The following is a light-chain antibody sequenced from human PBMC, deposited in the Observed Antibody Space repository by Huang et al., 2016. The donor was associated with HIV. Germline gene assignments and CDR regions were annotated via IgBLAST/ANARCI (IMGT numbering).Light chain of an antibody. V-gene: IGKV1-12*01. J-gene: IGKJ4*01. CDR3: QQATRIPLT. CDR2: ATS. Sequence: IQMTQSPSSVSASVGDRVTITCRASQPISSWLAWYQQKPGKAPNLLIYATSTLHGGVPSRFSGSGSGTDFTRTISSLQAEDFATYFCQQATRIPLTFGGGTKVEMK. CDR1: QPISSW.